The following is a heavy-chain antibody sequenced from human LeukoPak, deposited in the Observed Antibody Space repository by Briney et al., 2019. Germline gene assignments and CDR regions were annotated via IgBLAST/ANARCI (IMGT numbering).Heavy chain of an antibody. J-gene: IGHJ4*02. V-gene: IGHV3-23*01. Sequence: GGSLRLSCAASGFTFSSYAMSWVRQAPGKGLEWVSALSGSGASTYYVDSVKGRFTISRDNSKNTLYLQMNSLRAEDTAVYYCAKGYGYSLYYFDYWGQGTPVTVSS. CDR1: GFTFSSYA. CDR3: AKGYGYSLYYFDY. D-gene: IGHD6-13*01. CDR2: LSGSGAST.